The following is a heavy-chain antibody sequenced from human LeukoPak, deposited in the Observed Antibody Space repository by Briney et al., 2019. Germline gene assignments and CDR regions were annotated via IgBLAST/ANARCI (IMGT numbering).Heavy chain of an antibody. CDR2: IIPILGIA. V-gene: IGHV1-69*04. J-gene: IGHJ4*02. CDR3: ARDASEGYDSSGYSGY. CDR1: GGTFSSYA. D-gene: IGHD3-22*01. Sequence: SSVKVSCKASGGTFSSYAISWVRQAPGQGLEWMGRIIPILGIANYAQKFQGRVTITADKSTSTAYMELSSLRSEDTAVYYCARDASEGYDSSGYSGYWGQGTLVTVSS.